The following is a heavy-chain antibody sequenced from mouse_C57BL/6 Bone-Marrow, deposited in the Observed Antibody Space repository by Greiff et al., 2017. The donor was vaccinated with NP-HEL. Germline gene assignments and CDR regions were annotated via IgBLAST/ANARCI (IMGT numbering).Heavy chain of an antibody. D-gene: IGHD2-10*01. J-gene: IGHJ3*01. V-gene: IGHV5-12*01. CDR1: GFTFSDYY. Sequence: DVKLVESGGGLVQPGGSLKLSCAASGFTFSDYYMYWVRQTPEKRLEWVAYISNGGGSTYYPDTVKGRFTISRDNAKNTLYLQMSRLKSEDTAMYYCARPILLQSLFAYWGQGTLVTVSA. CDR2: ISNGGGST. CDR3: ARPILLQSLFAY.